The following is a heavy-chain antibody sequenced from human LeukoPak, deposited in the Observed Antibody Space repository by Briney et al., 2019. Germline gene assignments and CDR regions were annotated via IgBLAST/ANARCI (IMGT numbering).Heavy chain of an antibody. Sequence: SVKVSCKASVGTFSSYAISWVRQAPGQGLEWMGRIIPIFGTANYEQKFQGRVTITTDESTSTAYMELSSLRSEDTAVYYCARGRRYYGSGRLEWGYWGQGTLVTVSS. J-gene: IGHJ4*02. CDR1: VGTFSSYA. D-gene: IGHD3-10*01. CDR3: ARGRRYYGSGRLEWGY. V-gene: IGHV1-69*05. CDR2: IIPIFGTA.